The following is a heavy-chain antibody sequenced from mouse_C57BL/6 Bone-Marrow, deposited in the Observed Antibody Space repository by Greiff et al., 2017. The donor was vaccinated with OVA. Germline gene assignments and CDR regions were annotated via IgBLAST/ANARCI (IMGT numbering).Heavy chain of an antibody. J-gene: IGHJ4*01. D-gene: IGHD2-4*01. CDR1: GFSLTSYG. V-gene: IGHV2-2*01. Sequence: QVQLKQSGPGLVQPSQSLSITCTVSGFSLTSYGVHWVRQSPGKGLEWLGVIWSGGSTDYNAAFISRPSISKDNSKSQVFFKMNSLQADDTAIYYCARKGGGLRRRDAMDYWGQGTSVTVSS. CDR3: ARKGGGLRRRDAMDY. CDR2: IWSGGST.